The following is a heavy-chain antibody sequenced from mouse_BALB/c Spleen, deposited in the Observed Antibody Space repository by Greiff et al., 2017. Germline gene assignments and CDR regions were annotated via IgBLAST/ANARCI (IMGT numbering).Heavy chain of an antibody. D-gene: IGHD2-3*01. CDR1: GYAFTNYL. V-gene: IGHV1-54*01. CDR3: ARGGLLRRYFDV. J-gene: IGHJ1*01. Sequence: QVQLQQSGAELVRPGTSVKVSCKASGYAFTNYLIEWVKQRPGQGLEWIGVINPGSGGTNYNEKFKGKATLTADKSSSTAYMQLSSLTSDDSAVYFCARGGLLRRYFDVWGAGTTVTVSS. CDR2: INPGSGGT.